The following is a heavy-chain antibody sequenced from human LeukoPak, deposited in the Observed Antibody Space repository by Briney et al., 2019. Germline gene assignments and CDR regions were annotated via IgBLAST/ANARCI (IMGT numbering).Heavy chain of an antibody. CDR3: ANRHYDSSGYWYVD. Sequence: GASVKVSCKASGYIFISYDISWVRQAPGQGLEWMGWISAYNGNTNYAQKFQGRVTMTTDTSTRTAYMELRSLRSDDTAVYYCANRHYDSSGYWYVDWGQGTLVTVSS. D-gene: IGHD3-22*01. CDR2: ISAYNGNT. J-gene: IGHJ4*02. V-gene: IGHV1-18*01. CDR1: GYIFISYD.